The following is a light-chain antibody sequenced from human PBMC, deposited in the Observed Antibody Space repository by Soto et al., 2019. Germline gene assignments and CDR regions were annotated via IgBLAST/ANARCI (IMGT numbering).Light chain of an antibody. CDR2: EVR. CDR1: IRDVGAYNL. Sequence: QSALTQPASVSGSAGQSITISCSGTIRDVGAYNLVSWYQQHSGTAPKLIIYEVRNRPSGIASRFSGSRSGNTASLTISGLQDEDAGDYCCSAYAVRSTLVFGGGTKVTVL. V-gene: IGLV2-14*01. CDR3: SAYAVRSTLV. J-gene: IGLJ2*01.